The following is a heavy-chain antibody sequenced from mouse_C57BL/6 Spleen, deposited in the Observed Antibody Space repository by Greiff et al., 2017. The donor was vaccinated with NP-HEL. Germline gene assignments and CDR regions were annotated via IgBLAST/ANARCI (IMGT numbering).Heavy chain of an antibody. CDR2: ITPNNGGS. Sequence: VHVKQSGPELVKPGASVKIPCKASGYTFTDYNMDWVKQSHGKSLEWIGAITPNNGGSIYNQKLKGKATLTVDKSTSTASMGRRSLTAEDTAVYYCAGKDGYYEYFEVWGTGTTVTVSS. D-gene: IGHD2-3*01. CDR1: GYTFTDYN. J-gene: IGHJ1*03. CDR3: AGKDGYYEYFEV. V-gene: IGHV1-18*01.